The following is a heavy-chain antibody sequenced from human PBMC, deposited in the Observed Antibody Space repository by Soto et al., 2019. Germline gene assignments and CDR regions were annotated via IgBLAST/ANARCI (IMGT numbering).Heavy chain of an antibody. V-gene: IGHV4-59*08. J-gene: IGHJ4*02. CDR1: GGSISSYY. Sequence: ASETLSLTCTVSGGSISSYYWSWIRQPPGKGLEWIGSIYYSGSTNYNPSLKSRVTISVDTSKNQFSLKLSSVTAADTAVYYCARHQYSYGLGDFDYWGQGTLVTVSS. CDR3: ARHQYSYGLGDFDY. CDR2: IYYSGST. D-gene: IGHD5-18*01.